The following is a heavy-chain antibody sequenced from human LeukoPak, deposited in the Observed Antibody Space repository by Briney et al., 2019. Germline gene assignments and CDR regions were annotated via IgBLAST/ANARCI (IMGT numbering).Heavy chain of an antibody. Sequence: GGSLRLSCAGSGFTFSTYWMDWVRHAPGGGLVWVSGINTDGSTTSYADSVKGRFTISRDNAKNTVYLQMSSLRAEDTAVYYCAKESGYDVDLEYWGQGALVTVSS. V-gene: IGHV3-74*01. CDR3: AKESGYDVDLEY. CDR1: GFTFSTYW. D-gene: IGHD5-12*01. J-gene: IGHJ4*02. CDR2: INTDGSTT.